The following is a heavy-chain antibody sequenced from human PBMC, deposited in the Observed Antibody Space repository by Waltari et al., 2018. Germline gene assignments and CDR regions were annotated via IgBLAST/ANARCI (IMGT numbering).Heavy chain of an antibody. V-gene: IGHV1-69*12. CDR1: GGTFSSYA. CDR3: ARDASSGSIAARLSPPVC. J-gene: IGHJ4*02. D-gene: IGHD6-6*01. Sequence: QVQLVQSGAEVKKPGSSVKVSCKASGGTFSSYAISWVRQAPGQGLEWMGGIIPIFGTANYAQKFQGRVTITADESTSTAYMELSSLGSDDTAVYYCARDASSGSIAARLSPPVCWGQGTLVTVSS. CDR2: IIPIFGTA.